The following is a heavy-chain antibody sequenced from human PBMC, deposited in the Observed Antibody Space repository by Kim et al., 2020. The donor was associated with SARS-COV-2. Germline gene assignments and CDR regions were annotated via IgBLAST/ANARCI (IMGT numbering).Heavy chain of an antibody. Sequence: YYHPSLKSRVTISGDTSKNQFSLKLSSVTAADTAVYYCARRYGGGAFDIWGQGTMVTVSS. CDR3: ARRYGGGAFDI. J-gene: IGHJ3*02. D-gene: IGHD4-17*01. V-gene: IGHV4-39*01.